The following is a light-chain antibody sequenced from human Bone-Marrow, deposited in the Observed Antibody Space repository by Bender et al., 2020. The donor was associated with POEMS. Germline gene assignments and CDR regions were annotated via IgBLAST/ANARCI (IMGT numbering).Light chain of an antibody. Sequence: QSALTQPASVSGSPGQSITISCTGTSSDVGGYDYVSWYQQYPGKAPKLMIYEVTNRPSGVSNRFSGSRSGNAASLTISGLQAEDEADYYCSSYAPTSGLVFVTGTKVTVL. CDR1: SSDVGGYDY. J-gene: IGLJ1*01. CDR3: SSYAPTSGLV. V-gene: IGLV2-14*01. CDR2: EVT.